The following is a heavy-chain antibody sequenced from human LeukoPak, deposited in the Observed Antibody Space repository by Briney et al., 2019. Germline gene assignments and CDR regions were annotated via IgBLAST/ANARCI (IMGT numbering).Heavy chain of an antibody. J-gene: IGHJ6*02. CDR3: ARVGYVDTAMAVDYYGMDV. Sequence: PSETLSLTCAVYGGSFSGYYWSWIRQPPGKGLEWIGEINHSGSTNYNPSLKSRVTISVDTSKNQFSLKLSSVTAADTAVYYCARVGYVDTAMAVDYYGMDVWGQGTTVTVSS. D-gene: IGHD5-18*01. CDR2: INHSGST. CDR1: GGSFSGYY. V-gene: IGHV4-34*01.